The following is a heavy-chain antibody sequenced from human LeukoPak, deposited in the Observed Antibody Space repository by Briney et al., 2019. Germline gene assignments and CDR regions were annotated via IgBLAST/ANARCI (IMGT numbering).Heavy chain of an antibody. V-gene: IGHV2-70*11. CDR3: ARSSYYYDSSGYPLDY. CDR2: LDWDDDK. CDR1: GFSRSTSGMC. J-gene: IGHJ4*02. Sequence: SGPALVKPTQTLTLTCTFCGFSRSTSGMCVSWIRQPPGKALEWLARLDWDDDKYYSTSLKTRLTISKDTSKNQVVLTMTNMDPVDTATYYCARSSYYYDSSGYPLDYWGQGTLVTVSS. D-gene: IGHD3-22*01.